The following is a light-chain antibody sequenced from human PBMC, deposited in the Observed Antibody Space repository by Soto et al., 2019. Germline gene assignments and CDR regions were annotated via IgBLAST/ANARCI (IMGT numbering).Light chain of an antibody. V-gene: IGKV3-20*01. CDR1: QPVSSNF. Sequence: ELVLTQSPGTLSLSPGESAALSCRASQPVSSNFLAWYQQKPGQAPRLLIYGVSSRASGIPDRFFGSGSGTDFTLTINRLAPEDFAVYYCQQYANSPITFGQGTRLEIK. CDR3: QQYANSPIT. CDR2: GVS. J-gene: IGKJ5*01.